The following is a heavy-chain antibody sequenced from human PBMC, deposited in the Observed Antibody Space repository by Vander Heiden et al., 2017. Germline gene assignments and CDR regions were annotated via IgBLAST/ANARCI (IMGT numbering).Heavy chain of an antibody. J-gene: IGHJ4*02. Sequence: QVQLQESGPGLVKPSETLSRTCTVSGGSISSYYWSWIRQPPGKGLEWIGYIYYSGSTNYNPSLKSRVTISVDTSKNQFSLKLSSVTAADTAVYYCARHSSGWLDYWGQGTLVTVSS. D-gene: IGHD6-19*01. CDR3: ARHSSGWLDY. CDR1: GGSISSYY. CDR2: IYYSGST. V-gene: IGHV4-59*08.